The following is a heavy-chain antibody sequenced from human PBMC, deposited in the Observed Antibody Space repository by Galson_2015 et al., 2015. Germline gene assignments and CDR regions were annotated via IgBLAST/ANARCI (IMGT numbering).Heavy chain of an antibody. CDR1: GYTFTSYA. CDR2: INAGNGNT. J-gene: IGHJ4*02. CDR3: ARGNDILTGYYYIPFDY. V-gene: IGHV1-3*01. Sequence: SVKVSCKASGYTFTSYAMHWVRQAPGQRLEWMGWINAGNGNTKYSQKFQGRVTITRDTSASTAYTELSSLRSEDTAVYYCARGNDILTGYYYIPFDYWGQGTLVTVSS. D-gene: IGHD3-9*01.